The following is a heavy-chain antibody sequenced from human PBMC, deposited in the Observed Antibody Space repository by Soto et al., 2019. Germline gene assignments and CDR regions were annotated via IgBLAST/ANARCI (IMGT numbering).Heavy chain of an antibody. V-gene: IGHV3-11*01. CDR1: GFTFSDYY. CDR2: ISSSGSTI. Sequence: KPGGSLRLSCAASGFTFSDYYMSWIRQAPGKGLEWVSYISSSGSTIYYADSVKGRFTISRDNAKNSLYLQMNSLRAEDTAVYYCAREDESSGWYYGYYYYGMDVWGQGTTVTVSS. D-gene: IGHD6-19*01. CDR3: AREDESSGWYYGYYYYGMDV. J-gene: IGHJ6*02.